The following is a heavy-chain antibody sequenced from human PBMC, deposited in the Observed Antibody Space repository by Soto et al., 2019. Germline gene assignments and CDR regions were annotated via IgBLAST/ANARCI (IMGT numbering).Heavy chain of an antibody. CDR2: IHHSGST. J-gene: IGHJ6*02. V-gene: IGHV4-4*02. CDR3: ARDYYYGMDV. CDR1: GGSISSTNW. Sequence: PSETLSLTCVVSGGSISSTNWWSWVRQPPGKGLEWIGEIHHSGSTNYNPSLRSRVTISVDKSKNQFSLKVTSVTAADTDVYYCARDYYYGMDVWGQGTTVTVSS.